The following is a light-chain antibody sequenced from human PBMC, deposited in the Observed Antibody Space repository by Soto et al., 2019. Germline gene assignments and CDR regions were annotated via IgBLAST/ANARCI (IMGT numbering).Light chain of an antibody. J-gene: IGKJ5*01. CDR1: QTVLRSSNNKNH. CDR3: QHFYTVPVT. V-gene: IGKV4-1*01. Sequence: DIVKTQSPDSLAVSLGERATINCKSSQTVLRSSNNKNHLAWYQQKPGQPPKLLISWASTRESGVPDRFSGSGSGTDFTLTISSLQAEDVGVYYCQHFYTVPVTFSQGTRLEIK. CDR2: WAS.